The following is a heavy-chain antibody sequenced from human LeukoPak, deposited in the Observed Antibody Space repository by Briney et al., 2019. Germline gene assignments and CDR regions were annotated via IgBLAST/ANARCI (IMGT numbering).Heavy chain of an antibody. CDR1: GFTFSSYA. CDR3: SRPSTSTSSLYY. J-gene: IGHJ4*02. Sequence: PGGSLRLSCAASGFTFSSYAMSWVRQAPGKGLEWVSAISGSGGSTYYADSVKGRFTISRDNSKNTLYLQMNSLRAEDTAVYYCSRPSTSTSSLYYWGLGTLVTVSS. CDR2: ISGSGGST. V-gene: IGHV3-23*01. D-gene: IGHD3-3*02.